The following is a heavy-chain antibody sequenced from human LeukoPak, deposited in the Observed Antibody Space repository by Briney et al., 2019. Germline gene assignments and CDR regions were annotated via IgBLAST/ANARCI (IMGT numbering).Heavy chain of an antibody. CDR3: ARSGSVGATTGDFDY. J-gene: IGHJ4*02. CDR1: GYTFTSYG. Sequence: GASVKVSCKASGYTFTSYGISWVRQAPGQGLEWMGWIGPYNGNTNYAHKLQGRVTMTTDTSTSTAYMELRSLTSDDTAVYYCARSGSVGATTGDFDYWGQGTLVTVSS. CDR2: IGPYNGNT. V-gene: IGHV1-18*01. D-gene: IGHD1-26*01.